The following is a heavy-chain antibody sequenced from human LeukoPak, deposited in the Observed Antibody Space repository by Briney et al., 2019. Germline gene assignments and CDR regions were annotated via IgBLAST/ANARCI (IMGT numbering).Heavy chain of an antibody. V-gene: IGHV1-3*01. D-gene: IGHD3-10*01. CDR2: INAGNGNT. J-gene: IGHJ5*02. Sequence: ASVKVSCKASGYTFTGYYMHWVRQAPGQRLEWMGWINAGNGNTKYSQKFQGRVTITRDTSASTAYMELSSLRSEDTAVYYCAREHSLYYYGSGGVDPWGQGTLVTVSS. CDR1: GYTFTGYY. CDR3: AREHSLYYYGSGGVDP.